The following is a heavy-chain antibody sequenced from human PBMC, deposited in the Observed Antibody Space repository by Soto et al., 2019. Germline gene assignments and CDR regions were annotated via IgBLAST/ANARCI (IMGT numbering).Heavy chain of an antibody. CDR2: IYPGDSDT. D-gene: IGHD2-15*01. J-gene: IGHJ6*03. CDR1: GYSFTSYW. Sequence: GESLKISCKGSGYSFTSYWIGWVRQMPGKGLEWMGIIYPGDSDTRYSPSFQGQVTISADKSISTAYLQWSSLKASDTAMYYCARRAGCSGGSCYSTVGYYYMDVWGKGTTVTVSS. CDR3: ARRAGCSGGSCYSTVGYYYMDV. V-gene: IGHV5-51*01.